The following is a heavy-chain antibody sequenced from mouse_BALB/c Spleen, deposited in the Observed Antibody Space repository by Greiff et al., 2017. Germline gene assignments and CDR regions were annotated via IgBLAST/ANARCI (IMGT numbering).Heavy chain of an antibody. CDR2: IDPENGNT. J-gene: IGHJ3*01. CDR1: GFNIKDYY. D-gene: IGHD2-4*01. V-gene: IGHV14-1*02. CDR3: ARSGYDDYDGGNWFAY. Sequence: EVKLEESGAELVRPGALVKLSCKASGFNIKDYYMHWVKQRPEQGLEWIGWIDPENGNTIYDPKFQGKASITADTSSNTAYLQLSSLTSEDTAVYYCARSGYDDYDGGNWFAYWGQGTLVTVSA.